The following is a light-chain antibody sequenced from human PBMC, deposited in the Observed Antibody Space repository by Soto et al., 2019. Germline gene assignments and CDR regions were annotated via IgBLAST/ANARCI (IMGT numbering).Light chain of an antibody. Sequence: QSVLTQPASVFGSPGQSITISCTGTSSDIGGYNYVSWYRQHPGKAPELMIYDVANRPSGVSDRFSGSKSGNTASLTISGLQTEDEADYYCSSYTSTSTLYVFGTGTKVTVL. CDR2: DVA. CDR1: SSDIGGYNY. J-gene: IGLJ1*01. CDR3: SSYTSTSTLYV. V-gene: IGLV2-14*03.